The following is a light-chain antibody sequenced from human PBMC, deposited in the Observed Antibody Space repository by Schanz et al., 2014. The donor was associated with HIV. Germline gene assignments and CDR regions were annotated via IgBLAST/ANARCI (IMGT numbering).Light chain of an antibody. CDR1: QSVSNN. CDR3: QQYGSFFS. J-gene: IGKJ4*01. CDR2: DAS. V-gene: IGKV3-15*01. Sequence: TVMTQSPATLSVSPGERATLSCTASQSVSNNLAWYQQKLGQAPRLLLHDASTRATVFSTRFSGSGSGTDFSLTISRLEPEDFAVYYCQQYGSFFSFGGGTKVEI.